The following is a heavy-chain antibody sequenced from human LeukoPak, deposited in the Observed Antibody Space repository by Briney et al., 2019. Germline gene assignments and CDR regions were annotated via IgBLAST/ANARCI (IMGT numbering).Heavy chain of an antibody. J-gene: IGHJ5*02. V-gene: IGHV4-38-2*01. D-gene: IGHD3-10*01. CDR1: GYSISSGYY. CDR3: ARHVISCYGSGSLHWFDP. Sequence: SETLSLTCAVSGYSISSGYYWGWIRQPPGKGLEWIGSIYHSGSTYYDPSLKSRVTISVDTSKNQFSLKLSSVTAADTAVYYCARHVISCYGSGSLHWFDPWGQGTLVTVSS. CDR2: IYHSGST.